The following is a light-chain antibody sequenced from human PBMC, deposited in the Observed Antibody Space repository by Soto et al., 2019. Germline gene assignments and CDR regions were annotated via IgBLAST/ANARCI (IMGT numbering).Light chain of an antibody. CDR2: KAA. V-gene: IGKV1-5*03. J-gene: IGKJ2*01. CDR1: QSISSW. Sequence: DIQMTQSPSTLSASVGDRVTITCRASQSISSWLAWYQQKPGKAPKLLIYKAASLESGVPSSFNGSCSGTECTLTISSRQPDDFATYYCQRYNSLYTFGQGTKLETK. CDR3: QRYNSLYT.